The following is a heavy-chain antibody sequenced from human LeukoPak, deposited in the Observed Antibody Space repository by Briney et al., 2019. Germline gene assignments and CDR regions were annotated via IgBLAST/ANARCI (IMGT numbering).Heavy chain of an antibody. CDR3: VKMVVAATPEDY. CDR2: IKQDGSEK. V-gene: IGHV3-7*01. D-gene: IGHD2-15*01. Sequence: PGGSLRLSCAASGFTFSSYWMSWVRQAPGKGLEWVANIKQDGSEKYYVDSVKGRFTISRDNSKNTLYLQMNSLRAEDTAVYYCVKMVVAATPEDYWGQGTLVTVSS. CDR1: GFTFSSYW. J-gene: IGHJ4*02.